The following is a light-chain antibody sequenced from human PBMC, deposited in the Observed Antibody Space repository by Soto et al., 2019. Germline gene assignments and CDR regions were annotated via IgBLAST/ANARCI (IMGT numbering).Light chain of an antibody. J-gene: IGKJ1*01. CDR1: QGISTY. CDR2: AAS. Sequence: DIQLTQAPSFLSASVGDRVTITCRASQGISTYLVWYQQKPGKAPKLLIYAASTLQSGVPSRFSGSGSGTEFTLTISSLQPDDFATYYCQQYNSYSPWTFGQGTKVEIK. CDR3: QQYNSYSPWT. V-gene: IGKV1-9*01.